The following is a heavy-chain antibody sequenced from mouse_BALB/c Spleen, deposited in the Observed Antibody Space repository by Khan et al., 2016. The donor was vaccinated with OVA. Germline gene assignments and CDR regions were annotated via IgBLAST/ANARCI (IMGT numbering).Heavy chain of an antibody. D-gene: IGHD1-1*01. CDR1: GYTFTSYW. V-gene: IGHV1S41*01. J-gene: IGHJ4*01. CDR3: TRCNYYGNSLYAMDY. CDR2: VSPGSGSP. Sequence: DLVKPGASVKLSCKASGYTFTSYWINWIKQRPGQGLEWIGRVSPGSGSPYYNEIFKGKATVTVDKSSSTAYIQLNSLSSEDSAVYFCTRCNYYGNSLYAMDYWGQGTSVTVSS.